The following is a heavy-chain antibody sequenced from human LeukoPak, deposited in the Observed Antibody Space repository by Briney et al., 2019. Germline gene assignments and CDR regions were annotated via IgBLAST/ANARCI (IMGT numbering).Heavy chain of an antibody. V-gene: IGHV3-30*02. CDR1: GFTFNSYG. Sequence: GGSLRLSCAASGFTFNSYGMHWVRQAPGKGLEWVAFIRYDGSNKYYADSVKGRFTISRDNSKNTLYLQMNSLRAEDTAVYYCAKSMVSLYGMDVWGQGTTVTVSS. CDR2: IRYDGSNK. J-gene: IGHJ6*02. CDR3: AKSMVSLYGMDV. D-gene: IGHD5-18*01.